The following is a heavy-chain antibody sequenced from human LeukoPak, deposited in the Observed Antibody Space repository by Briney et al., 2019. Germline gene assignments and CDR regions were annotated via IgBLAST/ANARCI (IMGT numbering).Heavy chain of an antibody. Sequence: PSGTLSLTCGVSGGSISNTNWWTWFRQPPRKGLEWIGEVNLQGSTNYNPTLKSRVAISVDKSENHISLKLTSVTAADTAVYYCAREGGPYPPLDYSGQGTLVTVAS. J-gene: IGHJ4*02. CDR1: GGSISNTNW. CDR3: AREGGPYPPLDY. V-gene: IGHV4-4*02. CDR2: VNLQGST.